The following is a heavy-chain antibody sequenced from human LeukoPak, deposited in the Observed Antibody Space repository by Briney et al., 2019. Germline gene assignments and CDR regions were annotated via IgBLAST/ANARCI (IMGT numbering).Heavy chain of an antibody. Sequence: SETLSLTCTVSGGSISSSSYYWGWIRQPPGKGLEWIGSIYYSGSTYYNPSLKSRVTISVDTSKNQFSLKLGSVTAADTAVYYCARHGGSSGFFDYWGQGTLVTVSS. CDR1: GGSISSSSYY. CDR2: IYYSGST. V-gene: IGHV4-39*01. D-gene: IGHD3-22*01. CDR3: ARHGGSSGFFDY. J-gene: IGHJ4*02.